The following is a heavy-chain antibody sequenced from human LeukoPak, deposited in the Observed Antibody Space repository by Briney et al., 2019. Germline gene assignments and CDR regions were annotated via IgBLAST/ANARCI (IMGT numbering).Heavy chain of an antibody. J-gene: IGHJ4*02. CDR2: IYTSGST. CDR1: GGSISSGSYY. Sequence: SETLSLTCTVSGGSISSGSYYWSWIRQPAGKGLEWIGRIYTSGSTNYNPSLKSRVTISVDTSKNQFSLKLSSVTAADTAVYYCSKKGQSEDYGKPGWGQGTLVTVSS. CDR3: SKKGQSEDYGKPG. V-gene: IGHV4-61*02. D-gene: IGHD4-17*01.